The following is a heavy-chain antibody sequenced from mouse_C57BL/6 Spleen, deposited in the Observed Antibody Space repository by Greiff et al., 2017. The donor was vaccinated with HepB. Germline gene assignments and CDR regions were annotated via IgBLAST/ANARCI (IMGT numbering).Heavy chain of an antibody. D-gene: IGHD1-1*01. CDR1: GYTFTSYW. CDR2: INPSNGGT. V-gene: IGHV1-53*01. CDR3: ARSVYYYGSSYWYFDV. Sequence: QVQLQQPGTELVKPGASVKLSCKASGYTFTSYWMHWVKQRPGQGLEWIGNINPSNGGTNYNEKFKSKATLTVDKSSSTADMQLSSLTSEDSAVYYCARSVYYYGSSYWYFDVWGTGTTVTVSS. J-gene: IGHJ1*03.